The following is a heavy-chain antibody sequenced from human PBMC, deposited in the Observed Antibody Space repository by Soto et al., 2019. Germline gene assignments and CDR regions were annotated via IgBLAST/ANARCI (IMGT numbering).Heavy chain of an antibody. V-gene: IGHV4-39*01. CDR2: VNYIGRS. CDR1: GGSISSSSFY. D-gene: IGHD6-19*01. J-gene: IGHJ1*01. Sequence: QLQLQESGPGLVKASETLSLTCTVSGGSISSSSFYWNWIRQSPGEGLEWIGSVNYIGRSDYNPSLESRVIIFVDTSKNQCSLKLSSVTAADTAVYYCARRVAVAGVYFQHWGQGTLVTVSS. CDR3: ARRVAVAGVYFQH.